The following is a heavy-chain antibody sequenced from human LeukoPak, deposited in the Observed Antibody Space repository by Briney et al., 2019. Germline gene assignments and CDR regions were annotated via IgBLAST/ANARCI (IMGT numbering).Heavy chain of an antibody. Sequence: SETLSLTCSVSGYSISSNYYWGWIRQAPGKGLEWIGIINHSGSTNYNPSLKSRVTISPDTSKNQFSLKLSSVIAADTAVYYCARVGDTSGYYQHFDYWGQGTLVTVSS. J-gene: IGHJ4*01. CDR3: ARVGDTSGYYQHFDY. D-gene: IGHD3-22*01. CDR1: GYSISSNYY. V-gene: IGHV4-38-2*02. CDR2: INHSGST.